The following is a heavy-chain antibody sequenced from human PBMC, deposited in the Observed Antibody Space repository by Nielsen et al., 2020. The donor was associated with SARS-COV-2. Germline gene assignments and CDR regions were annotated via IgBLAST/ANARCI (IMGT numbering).Heavy chain of an antibody. D-gene: IGHD1-14*01. CDR3: ARQPDGFYYYYGMDV. Sequence: GESLKISWKGSGYSFTSYWISWVRQMPGKGLEWMGRIDPSDSYTNYSPSFQGHVTISADKSISTAYLQWSSLKASDTAMYYCARQPDGFYYYYGMDVWGQGTTVTVSS. CDR2: IDPSDSYT. CDR1: GYSFTSYW. V-gene: IGHV5-10-1*01. J-gene: IGHJ6*02.